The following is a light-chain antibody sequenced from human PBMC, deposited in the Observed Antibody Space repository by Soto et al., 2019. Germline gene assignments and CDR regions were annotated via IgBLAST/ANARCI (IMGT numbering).Light chain of an antibody. CDR3: QSYDSSLSGYVV. CDR1: SSNIGAGYE. V-gene: IGLV1-40*01. CDR2: GNN. J-gene: IGLJ2*01. Sequence: QSVLTQPPSVSGAPGQRVTISCTGSSSNIGAGYEVHWYHQLPGTAPKLLIYGNNNRPSGVTDRFSGSKSGTSASLAITGLQAEDEADYYCQSYDSSLSGYVVFGGGTKLTVL.